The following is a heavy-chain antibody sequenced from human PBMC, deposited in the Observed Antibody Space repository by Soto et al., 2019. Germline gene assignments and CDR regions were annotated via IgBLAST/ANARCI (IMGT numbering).Heavy chain of an antibody. J-gene: IGHJ4*02. V-gene: IGHV3-53*04. CDR3: ASSQRGY. CDR2: IYSGGST. Sequence: EVQLVEAGGGLVQPGGSLRLSCAASGFTVSSNYMSWVRQAPGKGLEWVSVIYSGGSTYYEDSVKGRFTISRHNSKNTLYLQMNSLRDEDTAVYYWASSQRGYWGQGTLVTVSS. CDR1: GFTVSSNY.